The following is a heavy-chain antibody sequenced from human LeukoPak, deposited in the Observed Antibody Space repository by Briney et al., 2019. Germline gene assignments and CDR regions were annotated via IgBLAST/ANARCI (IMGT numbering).Heavy chain of an antibody. CDR1: GFTFSSYE. CDR3: ARDLNLRDYGDLGY. D-gene: IGHD4-17*01. V-gene: IGHV3-48*03. CDR2: ISSSGSSI. Sequence: GGSLRLSCAASGFTFSSYEMNWVRQAPGKGLEWVSYISSSGSSIYYADSVKGRFTISRDNAKNSLYLQMTSLRAEDTAVYYCARDLNLRDYGDLGYWGQGTLVTVSS. J-gene: IGHJ4*02.